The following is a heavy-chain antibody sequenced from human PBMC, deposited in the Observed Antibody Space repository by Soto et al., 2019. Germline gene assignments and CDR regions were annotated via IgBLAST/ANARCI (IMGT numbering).Heavy chain of an antibody. D-gene: IGHD1-1*01. CDR1: GYTFTSYD. Sequence: QVQLVQSGAEVRKPGALVKVSCEASGYTFTSYDIYWVRQATGQGLEWMGWMNPSTGNSGYAQKFQGRVTMTSDTSISTAHMELSSLRSEDTAVYYCARRAETNGWNGFGADKCYFDFWGQGTLVTVSS. V-gene: IGHV1-8*01. CDR3: ARRAETNGWNGFGADKCYFDF. J-gene: IGHJ4*02. CDR2: MNPSTGNS.